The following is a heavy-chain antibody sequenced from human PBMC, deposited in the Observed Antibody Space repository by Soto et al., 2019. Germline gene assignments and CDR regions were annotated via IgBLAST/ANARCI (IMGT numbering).Heavy chain of an antibody. Sequence: SETLSLTCNVSGESISSGGYYWSWIRHQPGKGLEWIGYIYDSGSTYYNPSLKSRVTISVDRSKNQFSLKLSSVTAADTAVYYCARVPDRWGQGTLVTVS. CDR3: ARVPDR. J-gene: IGHJ5*02. V-gene: IGHV4-30-2*01. D-gene: IGHD2-2*01. CDR2: IYDSGST. CDR1: GESISSGGYY.